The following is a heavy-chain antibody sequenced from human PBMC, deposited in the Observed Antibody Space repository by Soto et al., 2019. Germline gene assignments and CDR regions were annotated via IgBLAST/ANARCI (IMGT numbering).Heavy chain of an antibody. CDR3: ARAREGKLAARWRAVDY. J-gene: IGHJ4*02. V-gene: IGHV4-30-2*01. Sequence: SETLSLTCAVSGGSISSGGYSWSWIRQPPGKGLEWIGYIYHSGSTYYNPSLKSRVTISVDRSKNQFSLKLSSVTAADTAVYYCARAREGKLAARWRAVDYWGQGTLVTV. CDR2: IYHSGST. CDR1: GGSISSGGYS. D-gene: IGHD6-6*01.